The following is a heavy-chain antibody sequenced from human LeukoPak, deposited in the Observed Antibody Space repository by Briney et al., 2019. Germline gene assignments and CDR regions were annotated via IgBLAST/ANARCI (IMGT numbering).Heavy chain of an antibody. J-gene: IGHJ2*01. CDR3: ARSGYSSSWYSGPPDWYFDL. Sequence: GGSLRLSCAASGFTFSRYSMNWIRQAPGKGLEWVSSISSSGTYVYYADSVKGRFTISRDNAKNSLFLQMNSLRAEDTAVYYCARSGYSSSWYSGPPDWYFDLWGRGTLVTVSS. V-gene: IGHV3-21*01. D-gene: IGHD6-13*01. CDR2: ISSSGTYV. CDR1: GFTFSRYS.